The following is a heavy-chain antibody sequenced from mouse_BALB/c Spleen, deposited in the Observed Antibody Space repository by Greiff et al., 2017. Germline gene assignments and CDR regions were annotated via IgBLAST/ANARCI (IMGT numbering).Heavy chain of an antibody. V-gene: IGHV1S127*01. Sequence: VQLQQSGAELVKPGASVKMSCKASGYTFTSYWMHWVKQRPGQGLEWIGVIDPSDSYTSYNQKFKGKATLTADTSSSTAYMQLSSLTSEDSAVYYCTRGQGNSFAYWGQGTLVTVSA. J-gene: IGHJ3*01. CDR3: TRGQGNSFAY. CDR1: GYTFTSYW. CDR2: IDPSDSYT.